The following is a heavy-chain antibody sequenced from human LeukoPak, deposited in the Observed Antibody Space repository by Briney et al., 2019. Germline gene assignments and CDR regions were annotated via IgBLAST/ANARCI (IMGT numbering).Heavy chain of an antibody. CDR1: GGSISSYY. Sequence: SETLSLTCTVSGGSISSYYWSWIRQPAGKGLEWIGYIYYSGSTNYNPSLKSRVTISVDTSKNQFSLKLSSVTAADTAVYYCARASYSSGWFDYWGQGTLVTVSS. J-gene: IGHJ4*02. V-gene: IGHV4-59*01. CDR2: IYYSGST. D-gene: IGHD6-19*01. CDR3: ARASYSSGWFDY.